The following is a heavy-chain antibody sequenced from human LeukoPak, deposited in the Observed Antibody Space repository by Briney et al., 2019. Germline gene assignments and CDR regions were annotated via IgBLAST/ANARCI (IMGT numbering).Heavy chain of an antibody. CDR2: MNPNSGNT. Sequence: GASVKVSCKASGYTFTSYDINWVRQASGQGLEWMGWMNPNSGNTGYAQKFQGRVTMTRNTSISTAYMELSSLRSEDTAVYYCARGRSLTNWFDPWGQGTLVTVSS. CDR3: ARGRSLTNWFDP. J-gene: IGHJ5*02. V-gene: IGHV1-8*01. D-gene: IGHD6-13*01. CDR1: GYTFTSYD.